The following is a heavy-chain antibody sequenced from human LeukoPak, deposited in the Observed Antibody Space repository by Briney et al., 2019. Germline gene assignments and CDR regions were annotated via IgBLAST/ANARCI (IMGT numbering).Heavy chain of an antibody. Sequence: PGGSLRLSCAASGFTFGTFWMHWVRQAPGKGLVWVSRINTDGSDTTYADSVKGRFTISRDNSKNTLYLQMNSLRAENTAVYYCARDTHNGMDVWGQGTTVTVSS. CDR1: GFTFGTFW. CDR2: INTDGSDT. J-gene: IGHJ6*02. CDR3: ARDTHNGMDV. D-gene: IGHD2-15*01. V-gene: IGHV3-74*01.